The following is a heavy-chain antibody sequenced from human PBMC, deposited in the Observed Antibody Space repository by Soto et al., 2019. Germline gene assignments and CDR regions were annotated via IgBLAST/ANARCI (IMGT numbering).Heavy chain of an antibody. Sequence: EVQLVQSGEEVKKSGESLKISCKGSGYIFSNNWIAWVRQMPGKGLEWMGSIYPGDSDTRYSPSFQGQVTMSADKSISTAYLQWSSLKASDTAMYYCARRSQNRAMDFGDSWGQGTLVTVSS. CDR3: ARRSQNRAMDFGDS. CDR1: GYIFSNNW. CDR2: IYPGDSDT. J-gene: IGHJ4*02. D-gene: IGHD5-18*01. V-gene: IGHV5-51*01.